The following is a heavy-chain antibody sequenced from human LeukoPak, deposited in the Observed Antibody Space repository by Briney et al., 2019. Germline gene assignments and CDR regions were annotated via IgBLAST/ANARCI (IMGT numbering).Heavy chain of an antibody. J-gene: IGHJ3*02. D-gene: IGHD3-10*01. CDR2: ISSSSSTI. V-gene: IGHV3-48*01. CDR1: GFTFSSYS. Sequence: GGSLRLSCAASGFTFSSYSMNWVRQAPGKGLEWVSYISSSSSTIYYADSVKGRFTISRENAKNSLYLQMNSLRAGDTAVYYCARAGSTMVRGVIMIDAFDIWGQGTMVTVSS. CDR3: ARAGSTMVRGVIMIDAFDI.